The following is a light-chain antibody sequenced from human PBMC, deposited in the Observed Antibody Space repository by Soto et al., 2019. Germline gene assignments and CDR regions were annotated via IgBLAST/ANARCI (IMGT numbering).Light chain of an antibody. V-gene: IGKV1-27*01. CDR1: QGIGVY. J-gene: IGKJ4*01. CDR2: AAS. CDR3: QKYNSAPLT. Sequence: DIQMTQSPSSVSASLGDRVTITCRASQGIGVYLAWFQQKPGNVPKLLIYAASTLQSGVPSRFSGSGSGSDFTLTISSLQPEDVATYYCQKYNSAPLTFGGGTKVDIK.